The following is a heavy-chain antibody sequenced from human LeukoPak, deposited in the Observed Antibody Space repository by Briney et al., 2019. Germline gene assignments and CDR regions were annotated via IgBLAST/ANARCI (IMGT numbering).Heavy chain of an antibody. CDR2: IYPGDSDT. CDR1: GYSFTNYW. J-gene: IGHJ1*01. D-gene: IGHD3-10*01. Sequence: GESLKISCKASGYSFTNYWIGWVRQTPGKGLEWMGIIYPGDSDTRYSPSFQGQVTISADKSISTAYLQRSSLQASDTAMYYCATYAGSSSKYFQDWGQGTLVTVSS. V-gene: IGHV5-51*01. CDR3: ATYAGSSSKYFQD.